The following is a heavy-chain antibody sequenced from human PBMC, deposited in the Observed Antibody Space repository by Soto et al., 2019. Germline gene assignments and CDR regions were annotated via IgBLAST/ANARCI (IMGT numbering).Heavy chain of an antibody. V-gene: IGHV3-33*01. CDR2: IWYDGSNK. CDR3: ARGDSRAAHPGGYYYYGMDV. Sequence: GSLRLSCAASGFTFSSYGMHWVRQAPGKGLEWVAVIWYDGSNKYYADSVKGRFTISRDNSKNTLYLQMNSLRAEDTAVYYCARGDSRAAHPGGYYYYGMDVWGQGTTVTVSS. CDR1: GFTFSSYG. J-gene: IGHJ6*02. D-gene: IGHD6-6*01.